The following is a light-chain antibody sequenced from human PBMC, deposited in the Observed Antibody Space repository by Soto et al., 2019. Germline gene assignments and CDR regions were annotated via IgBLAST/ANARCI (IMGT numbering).Light chain of an antibody. CDR1: QGIRRL. CDR2: DAS. J-gene: IGKJ2*01. V-gene: IGKV3-11*01. CDR3: LQGSSWPLT. Sequence: EIVLTQSPASLSLSPGERATLSCRASQGIRRLLAWYQQKPGQAPRLLIYDASTRATDIPARFSGSGSGTDFTLTISSLEPADYAIYYCLQGSSWPLTFGQGTKLEIK.